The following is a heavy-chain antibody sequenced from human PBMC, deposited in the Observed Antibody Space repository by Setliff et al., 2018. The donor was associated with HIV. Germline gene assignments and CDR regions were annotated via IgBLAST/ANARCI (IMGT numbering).Heavy chain of an antibody. J-gene: IGHJ4*02. V-gene: IGHV4-38-2*01. D-gene: IGHD6-13*01. CDR3: ARAGPYHGTGYFDN. CDR2: VYHSGTT. CDR1: EYSINRGYY. Sequence: SETLSLTCAVSEYSINRGYYWGWIRQPPGKGLEWIGSVYHSGTTFYNPSLKSRVTISVDTSKNQFSLNLRSVAAADTAVYYCARAGPYHGTGYFDNWGQGTLVTVSS.